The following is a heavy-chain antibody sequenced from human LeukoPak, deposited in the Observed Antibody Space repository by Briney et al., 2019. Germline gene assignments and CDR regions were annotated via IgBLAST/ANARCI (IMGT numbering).Heavy chain of an antibody. Sequence: SQTLSLTCPVSGGSISSGSYYWSWIRQPAGKGLEWIGRIYTSGSTNYNPSLKSRVTISVDTSKNQFSLKLSSVTPADTAVYYCARFSATPQYCGGDCYSSWGQGTLVTVSS. CDR3: ARFSATPQYCGGDCYSS. CDR2: IYTSGST. D-gene: IGHD2-21*02. V-gene: IGHV4-61*02. J-gene: IGHJ4*02. CDR1: GGSISSGSYY.